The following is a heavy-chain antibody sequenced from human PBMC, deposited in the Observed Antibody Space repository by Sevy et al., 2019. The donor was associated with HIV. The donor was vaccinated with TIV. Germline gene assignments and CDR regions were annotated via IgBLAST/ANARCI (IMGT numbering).Heavy chain of an antibody. J-gene: IGHJ6*02. Sequence: GGSLRLSCAASGFTVSRNYMSWVRQAPGKGLEWVSVIYSDGKTFYADSVQDRFTISRDNSKNTLYLQMNSLRAEETAVYYCAREGSYGDFRFPYYSGMDVWGQGTTVTVSS. CDR2: IYSDGKT. V-gene: IGHV3-66*01. D-gene: IGHD4-17*01. CDR3: AREGSYGDFRFPYYSGMDV. CDR1: GFTVSRNY.